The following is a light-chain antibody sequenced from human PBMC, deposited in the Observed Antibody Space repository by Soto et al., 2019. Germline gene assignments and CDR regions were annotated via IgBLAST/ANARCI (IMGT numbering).Light chain of an antibody. J-gene: IGLJ3*02. CDR3: QTWGTGIWV. CDR2: LNSDGSH. Sequence: QLVLTQSPSASASLGASGKLTCTLSSGHSSYAIAWHQQQPEKGPRYLMKLNSDGSHSKGDGIPDRFSGSSSGAERYLTISSLQSEDEADYYGQTWGTGIWVFGGGTKLTVL. V-gene: IGLV4-69*01. CDR1: SGHSSYA.